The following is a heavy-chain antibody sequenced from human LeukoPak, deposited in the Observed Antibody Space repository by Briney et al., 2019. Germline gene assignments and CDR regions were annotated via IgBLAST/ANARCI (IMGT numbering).Heavy chain of an antibody. CDR2: INPSGGST. Sequence: ASVKVSCKASGYTFTSYYMHWVRQAPGQGLEWMGIINPSGGSTSYAQKFQGRVTMTRDTSISTAYMELSRLRSDDTAVYYCARNYDPVYYYYGMDVWGQGTTVTVSS. D-gene: IGHD1-7*01. J-gene: IGHJ6*02. V-gene: IGHV1-46*01. CDR3: ARNYDPVYYYYGMDV. CDR1: GYTFTSYY.